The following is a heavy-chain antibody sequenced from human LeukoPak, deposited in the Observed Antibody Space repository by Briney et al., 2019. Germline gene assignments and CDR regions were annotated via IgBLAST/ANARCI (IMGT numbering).Heavy chain of an antibody. V-gene: IGHV3-15*01. D-gene: IGHD5-12*01. CDR2: IRNDRIT. CDR1: GLTFSDAW. CDR3: TWMATIFTVDY. Sequence: GGSLRLTCVLSGLTFSDAWMSWVRHAPGKGLEWVGRIRNDRITDYAAPVQGRFSISRDNSKNTFYLQMNSLRTEDTGMYFCTWMATIFTVDYWGQGTLVTVSS. J-gene: IGHJ4*02.